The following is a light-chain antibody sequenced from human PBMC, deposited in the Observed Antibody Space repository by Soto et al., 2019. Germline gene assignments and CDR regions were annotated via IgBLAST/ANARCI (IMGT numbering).Light chain of an antibody. CDR3: QQSYSSPQWT. V-gene: IGKV1-39*01. CDR2: AAS. Sequence: DIQMTQSPSSLSASVGDRVTIACRASQSISSYLNWYQQKPGKPPKLMIHAASSLQSGVPSRFSGSGSGTDFTLIISGLQPEDFATYYCQQSYSSPQWTFGQGTKVEIK. CDR1: QSISSY. J-gene: IGKJ1*01.